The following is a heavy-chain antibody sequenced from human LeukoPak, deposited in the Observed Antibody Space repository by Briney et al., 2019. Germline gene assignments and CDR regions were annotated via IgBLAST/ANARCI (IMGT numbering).Heavy chain of an antibody. CDR3: ARRERGYSYGCAFDI. Sequence: PSETLSLTCTVSGGSISSYYWSWIRQPPGKGLEWIGYIYYSGSTNYNPSLKSRVTISVDTSKNQFSLKLSSVTAADTAVYYCARRERGYSYGCAFDIWGQGTMVTVSS. J-gene: IGHJ3*02. D-gene: IGHD5-18*01. CDR2: IYYSGST. CDR1: GGSISSYY. V-gene: IGHV4-59*08.